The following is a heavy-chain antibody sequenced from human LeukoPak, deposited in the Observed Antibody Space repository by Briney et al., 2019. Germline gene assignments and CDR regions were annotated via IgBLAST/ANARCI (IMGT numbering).Heavy chain of an antibody. J-gene: IGHJ4*02. CDR1: GYTFTSYG. Sequence: ASVKISCKASGYTFTSYGISWVRQAPGQGLEWMGWISAYNGNTNHAQNLQGRFTMTTDTSTSTAYMELRSLRSDDTAVYYCARDYGGNLRAWYFDFWGQGTLVTVSS. V-gene: IGHV1-18*01. CDR2: ISAYNGNT. D-gene: IGHD4-23*01. CDR3: ARDYGGNLRAWYFDF.